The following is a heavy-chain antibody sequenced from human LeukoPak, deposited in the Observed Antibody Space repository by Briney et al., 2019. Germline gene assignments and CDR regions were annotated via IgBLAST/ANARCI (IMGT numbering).Heavy chain of an antibody. CDR3: AGTGGPTYSSSWFF. Sequence: SSETLSLTCTVSGGSISTYYWSWIRQPPGKGLEWIGYVVYSGSTNYKPSLKSRVTISVDTSKNQFSLKLSSVTAADTAVYYCAGTGGPTYSSSWFFWGQGTVVTVSS. CDR1: GGSISTYY. CDR2: VVYSGST. J-gene: IGHJ3*01. D-gene: IGHD6-13*01. V-gene: IGHV4-59*01.